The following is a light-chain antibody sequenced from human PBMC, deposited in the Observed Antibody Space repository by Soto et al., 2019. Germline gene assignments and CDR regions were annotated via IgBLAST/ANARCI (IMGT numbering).Light chain of an antibody. Sequence: DIVMTQSPDSLAVSLGERATINCRSSLSVFYSSDNRNYLAWYQQKPGQPPKLLFYWASSRQSGVPDRFSGSGSGTDFTLTINSLQAEDVAVYYCQQYYGAPITFGQGTRLEIK. J-gene: IGKJ5*01. CDR3: QQYYGAPIT. V-gene: IGKV4-1*01. CDR2: WAS. CDR1: LSVFYSSDNRNY.